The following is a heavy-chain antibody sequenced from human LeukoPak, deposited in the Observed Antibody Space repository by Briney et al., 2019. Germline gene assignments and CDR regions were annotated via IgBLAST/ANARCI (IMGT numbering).Heavy chain of an antibody. CDR2: ISHDGSKQ. CDR3: ARGVSALGY. Sequence: GGSLRLSCSASGFTFSNYPMFWARQAPAKGLEWVSIISHDGSKQNYSDSVKGRFTISRDNSKNTIFLQMNSLRPDDTAVYYCARGVSALGYWGQGTLVIVSS. CDR1: GFTFSNYP. V-gene: IGHV3-30-3*01. J-gene: IGHJ4*02. D-gene: IGHD2/OR15-2a*01.